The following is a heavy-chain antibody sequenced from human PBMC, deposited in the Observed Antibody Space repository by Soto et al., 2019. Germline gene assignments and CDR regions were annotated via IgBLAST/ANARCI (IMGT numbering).Heavy chain of an antibody. CDR1: GGSISSYY. J-gene: IGHJ4*02. V-gene: IGHV4-4*07. CDR3: AKEYEGAYYYDSSGFNY. CDR2: IYTSGST. Sequence: QVQLQESGPGLVKTSETLSLTCTGCGGSISSYYWSWIRQPAGKGLEWIGGIYTSGSTNYNPSLKSRVTRSVDTSQNRFTLNLSSVTAADTAVYYCAKEYEGAYYYDSSGFNYWVQGTLVTVST. D-gene: IGHD3-22*01.